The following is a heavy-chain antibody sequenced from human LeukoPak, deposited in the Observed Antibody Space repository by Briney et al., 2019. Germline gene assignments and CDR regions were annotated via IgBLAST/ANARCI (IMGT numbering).Heavy chain of an antibody. D-gene: IGHD6-13*01. J-gene: IGHJ4*02. CDR1: GGSISSFY. CDR2: IYDSGST. CDR3: VMIAVAVH. Sequence: SETLSLTCTVSGGSISSFYWSWIRQPPGKGLEWIGYIYDSGSTNYNPSLKSRVTISVDTSKNQFSLKLSSVTAADTAVYYCVMIAVAVHWGQGTLVTVSS. V-gene: IGHV4-59*12.